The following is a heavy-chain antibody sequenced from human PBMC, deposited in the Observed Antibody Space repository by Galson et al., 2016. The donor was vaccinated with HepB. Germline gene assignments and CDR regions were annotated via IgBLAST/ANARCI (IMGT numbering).Heavy chain of an antibody. CDR2: ITSSGGAL. D-gene: IGHD2/OR15-2a*01. CDR1: GFTFASYG. Sequence: SLRLSCAGSGFTFASYGMNWVRQAPGKGLEWVSYITSSGGALYLPDAVKGRFTISRGNAKNSLCLQMNSLRAEDTAVYYCARDIYGPTYFYYYGLDVWGQGTTVTVS. V-gene: IGHV3-48*01. CDR3: ARDIYGPTYFYYYGLDV. J-gene: IGHJ6*02.